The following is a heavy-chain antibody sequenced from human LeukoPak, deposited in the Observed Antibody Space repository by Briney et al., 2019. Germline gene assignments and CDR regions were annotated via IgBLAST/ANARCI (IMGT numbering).Heavy chain of an antibody. V-gene: IGHV3-23*01. CDR1: GFTFSSYA. Sequence: GGSLKLSCAASGFTFSSYAMSWVRQAPGKGLEWVSAISGSGGSTYYADSVKGRFTISRDNSKNTLYLQMNSLRAEDTAVYYCAKDSFPFIPAAENWFDPWGQGTLVTVSS. CDR3: AKDSFPFIPAAENWFDP. J-gene: IGHJ5*02. D-gene: IGHD2-2*01. CDR2: ISGSGGST.